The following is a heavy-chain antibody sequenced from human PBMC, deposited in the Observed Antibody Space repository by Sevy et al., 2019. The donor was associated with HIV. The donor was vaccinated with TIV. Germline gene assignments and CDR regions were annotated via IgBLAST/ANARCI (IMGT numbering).Heavy chain of an antibody. V-gene: IGHV3-66*01. J-gene: IGHJ2*01. CDR1: GFTVSGNY. D-gene: IGHD3-22*01. Sequence: GGSLRLSCAASGFTVSGNYMSWVHQAPGKGLEWVSGIFSGGNTHFADSVKGRFTISRENSKNTLSLQMNSLSAEDTAVYYCARAVEDYSDSSAWDWYFDLWGRGTLVTVSS. CDR3: ARAVEDYSDSSAWDWYFDL. CDR2: IFSGGNT.